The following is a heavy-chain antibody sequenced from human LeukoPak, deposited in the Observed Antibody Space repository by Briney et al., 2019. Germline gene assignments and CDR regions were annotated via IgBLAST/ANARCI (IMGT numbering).Heavy chain of an antibody. D-gene: IGHD5-12*01. CDR1: GDSVSSNSAS. CDR3: VRHDGRGGATMGAFDS. J-gene: IGHJ5*01. V-gene: IGHV6-1*01. Sequence: SQTLSLTCAISGDSVSSNSASWNWIRQSPSRGLEWLGRTYYRSKWRNDYAVSVKSRITISPDTSKNQFSLQLNSVTAADTAVYYCVRHDGRGGATMGAFDSWGQGSLVTVSS. CDR2: TYYRSKWRN.